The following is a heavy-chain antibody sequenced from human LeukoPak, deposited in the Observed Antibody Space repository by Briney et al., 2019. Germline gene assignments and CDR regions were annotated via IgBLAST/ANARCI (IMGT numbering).Heavy chain of an antibody. D-gene: IGHD1-14*01. CDR1: GVTFRSYE. CDR3: ERSIKGDSDH. V-gene: IGHV3-48*03. Sequence: GGSLRLSCAASGVTFRSYEMNWVRQAPGKGLDWVSYISSSGTTVYYADSVKGRFTVSRDNAKNSLYLQMNSLRAEDTAVYYGERSIKGDSDHWGQGTLVTVSS. CDR2: ISSSGTTV. J-gene: IGHJ4*02.